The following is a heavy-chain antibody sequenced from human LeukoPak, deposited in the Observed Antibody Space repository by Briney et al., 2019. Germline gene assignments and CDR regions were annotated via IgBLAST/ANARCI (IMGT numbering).Heavy chain of an antibody. CDR2: IIPIFGTA. CDR1: GGTFSSYA. D-gene: IGHD4-17*01. CDR3: ARTGGGESDGDYDSDYYYYYMDV. V-gene: IGHV1-69*05. Sequence: SVKVSCKASGGTFSSYAIGWARQAPGQGLEWMGRIIPIFGTANYAQKFQGRVTITTDESTSTAYMELSSLRSEDTAVYYCARTGGGESDGDYDSDYYYYYMDVWGKGTTVTVSS. J-gene: IGHJ6*03.